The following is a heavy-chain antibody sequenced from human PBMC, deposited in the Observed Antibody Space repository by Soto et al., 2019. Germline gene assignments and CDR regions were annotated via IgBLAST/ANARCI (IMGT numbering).Heavy chain of an antibody. V-gene: IGHV4-30-4*08. Sequence: PSETLSLTCTVSGGSISGSSYYWGWIRQPPGKGLEWIGHVFYTGSTDYNPSLKSRPTISVDTSKNQFSLKLSSVTAADTAVYYCARDSGIAVASRLDPWGQGTLVTVS. CDR2: VFYTGST. J-gene: IGHJ5*02. CDR1: GGSISGSSYY. CDR3: ARDSGIAVASRLDP. D-gene: IGHD6-19*01.